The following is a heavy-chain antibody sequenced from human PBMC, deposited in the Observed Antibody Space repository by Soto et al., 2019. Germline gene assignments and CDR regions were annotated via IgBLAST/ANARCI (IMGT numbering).Heavy chain of an antibody. CDR1: GYTFNIYG. CDR3: ARDHPKGGHGMDV. V-gene: IGHV1-18*01. D-gene: IGHD1-26*01. J-gene: IGHJ6*02. CDR2: ISVYNGDT. Sequence: QVQLVQSGAEVKIPGASVKVSCKASGYTFNIYGITWVRQAPGQGLEWMGWISVYNGDTNYVQKLQDRVSMTTDTSTSTAYMELRSLRSDDTAVYYCARDHPKGGHGMDVWGQGTTVTVSS.